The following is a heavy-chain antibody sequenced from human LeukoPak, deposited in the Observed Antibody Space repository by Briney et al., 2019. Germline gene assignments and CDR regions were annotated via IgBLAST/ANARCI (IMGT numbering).Heavy chain of an antibody. CDR3: ARGKTYYDISKDAFDI. CDR2: IYYSGST. CDR1: SGSISIYY. J-gene: IGHJ3*02. Sequence: PSETLSLTCTVSSGSISIYYWSWIRQPPGKGLEWIGYIYYSGSTNYNPSLKSRVTISVDTSKNQFSLKLSSVTAADTAVYYCARGKTYYDISKDAFDIWGQGTMVTVSS. V-gene: IGHV4-59*01. D-gene: IGHD3-22*01.